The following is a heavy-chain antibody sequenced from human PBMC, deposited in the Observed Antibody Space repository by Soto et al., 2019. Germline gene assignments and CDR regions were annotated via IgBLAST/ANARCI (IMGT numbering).Heavy chain of an antibody. CDR3: ARGDRGGFDL. D-gene: IGHD2-21*02. CDR2: IHSDGSRT. V-gene: IGHV3-74*01. Sequence: EVQLVESEGGLVQRGASLRLSCAASGFNFNYYWMHWVRQAPGQGLVWVSHIHSDGSRTTYADSVKGRFTISRDNAKNTVYLQMNSLRAEDTAVYYCARGDRGGFDLWGQGTTVTVSS. CDR1: GFNFNYYW. J-gene: IGHJ3*01.